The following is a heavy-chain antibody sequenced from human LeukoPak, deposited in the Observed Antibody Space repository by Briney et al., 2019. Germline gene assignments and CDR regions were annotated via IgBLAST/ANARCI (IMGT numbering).Heavy chain of an antibody. CDR1: GYSISSGYY. Sequence: SETLSLTCTVSGYSISSGYYWGWIRQPPGTGLEWIGSFYHSGNTYYNPSLKSRVTTSVDTSKNQFSLKLSSVTAADTAVYYCARSSLVGATDFDYWGQGTLVTVSS. CDR3: ARSSLVGATDFDY. J-gene: IGHJ4*02. CDR2: FYHSGNT. D-gene: IGHD1-26*01. V-gene: IGHV4-38-2*02.